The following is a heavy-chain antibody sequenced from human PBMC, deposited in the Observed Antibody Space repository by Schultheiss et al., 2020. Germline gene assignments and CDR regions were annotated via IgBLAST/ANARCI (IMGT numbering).Heavy chain of an antibody. CDR2: ISSSSSYI. D-gene: IGHD1-26*01. CDR1: GFTFSSYS. V-gene: IGHV3-21*01. CDR3: ARDLVVGAFDY. J-gene: IGHJ4*02. Sequence: GGSLRLSCAASGFTFSSYSMNWARQAPGKGLEWVSSISSSSSYIYYADSVKGRFTISRDNAKNSLYLQMNSLRAEDTAVYYCARDLVVGAFDYWGQGTLVTVSS.